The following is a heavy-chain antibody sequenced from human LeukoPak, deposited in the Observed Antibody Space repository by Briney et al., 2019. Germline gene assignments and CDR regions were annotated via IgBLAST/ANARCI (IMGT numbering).Heavy chain of an antibody. V-gene: IGHV3-30*19. J-gene: IGHJ4*02. Sequence: GGSLRLSCAASGFTFSSFGMHWVRQAPGKGLEWVAVISYDGSNKYYADSVKGRFTISRDNSKNTLYLQMNSLRAEDTAVYYCARGGAITRGHLDYWGQGTLVTVSS. CDR1: GFTFSSFG. CDR3: ARGGAITRGHLDY. D-gene: IGHD3-10*01. CDR2: ISYDGSNK.